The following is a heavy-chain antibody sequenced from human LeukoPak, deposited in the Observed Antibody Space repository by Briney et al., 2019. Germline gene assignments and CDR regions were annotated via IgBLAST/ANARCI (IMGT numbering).Heavy chain of an antibody. V-gene: IGHV4-61*08. D-gene: IGHD6-6*01. CDR1: GGSISSGGYS. J-gene: IGHJ4*02. CDR3: VREHSSSSYYFDY. Sequence: SETLSLTCAVSGGSISSGGYSWSWIRQPPGKGLEWIGYIYYSGNTNYSPSLKSRVTISVDTSKNQFSLKLNAVTAADTAVYYCVREHSSSSYYFDYWGQGTLVTVSS. CDR2: IYYSGNT.